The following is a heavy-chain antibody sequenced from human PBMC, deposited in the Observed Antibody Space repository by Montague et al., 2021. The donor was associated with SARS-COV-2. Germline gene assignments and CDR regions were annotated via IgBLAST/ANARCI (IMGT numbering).Heavy chain of an antibody. CDR3: ARVFATVGAMDRNDY. CDR1: GFKFSDYW. Sequence: SLRLSCAASGFKFSDYWMIWIRQAPGKGLEWVANIRHDGSLKYLTDSVKGRFTISRDNAKNSLYLQMNSLRAEDTAVYYCARVFATVGAMDRNDYWGQGTLVTVSS. J-gene: IGHJ4*02. CDR2: IRHDGSLK. D-gene: IGHD1-26*01. V-gene: IGHV3-7*01.